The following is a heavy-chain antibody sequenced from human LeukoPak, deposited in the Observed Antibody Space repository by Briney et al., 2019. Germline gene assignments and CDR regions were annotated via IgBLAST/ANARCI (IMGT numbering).Heavy chain of an antibody. V-gene: IGHV3-7*03. CDR3: ARDWGQQLATINMDV. J-gene: IGHJ6*02. CDR2: INQDGSHK. Sequence: EGSLRLSCAVSGFTFSSRWMAWVRQVPGKGPEWVANINQDGSHKYYVDSVKGRFTISRDNAKNSLYLQLNRLRVEDTAVYYCARDWGQQLATINMDVWGQGTTVTVSS. CDR1: GFTFSSRW. D-gene: IGHD6-13*01.